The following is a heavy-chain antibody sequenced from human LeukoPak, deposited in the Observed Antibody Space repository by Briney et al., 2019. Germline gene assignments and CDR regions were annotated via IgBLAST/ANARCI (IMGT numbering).Heavy chain of an antibody. V-gene: IGHV4-30-4*01. J-gene: IGHJ6*02. CDR3: AREIVSSYYYNGMDV. Sequence: SQTLSLTCTVSGGSISNTDSYWNWIRQPPGKGLEWIGFISYSGNTYSTPSLESRLTISIDTAKNQFSLSLSSVTAADTAVYFCAREIVSSYYYNGMDVWGQGTTVTVSS. CDR2: ISYSGNT. D-gene: IGHD5/OR15-5a*01. CDR1: GGSISNTDSY.